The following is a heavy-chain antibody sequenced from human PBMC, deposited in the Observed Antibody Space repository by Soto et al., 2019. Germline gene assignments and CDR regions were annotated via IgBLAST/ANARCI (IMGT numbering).Heavy chain of an antibody. Sequence: PGGSLRLSCAASGFTFSSYGMHWVRQAPGKGLEWVAVIWYDGSNKYYADSVKGRFTISRDNSKNTLYLQMNSLRAEDTAVYYCARDEFRYYYYYVMDVWGQRTTVTVSS. CDR2: IWYDGSNK. CDR3: ARDEFRYYYYYVMDV. V-gene: IGHV3-33*01. CDR1: GFTFSSYG. D-gene: IGHD3-10*01. J-gene: IGHJ6*02.